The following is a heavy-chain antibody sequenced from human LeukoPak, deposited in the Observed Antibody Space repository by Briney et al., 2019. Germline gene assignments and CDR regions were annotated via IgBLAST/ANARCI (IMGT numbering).Heavy chain of an antibody. Sequence: PGGSLRLSCAASGFTFRTYWMHWLRQAPGKGLVWFSRINSYGSSTSYEDSVKGRFTISRDNAKNSLYLQMNSLRAEDMALYYCAKDIRGDGGYINDAFDIWGQGTMVTVSS. CDR3: AKDIRGDGGYINDAFDI. J-gene: IGHJ3*02. CDR1: GFTFRTYW. V-gene: IGHV3-74*01. D-gene: IGHD1-26*01. CDR2: INSYGSST.